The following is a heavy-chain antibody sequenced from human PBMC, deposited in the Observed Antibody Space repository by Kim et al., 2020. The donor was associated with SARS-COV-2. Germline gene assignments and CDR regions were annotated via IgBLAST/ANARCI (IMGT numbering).Heavy chain of an antibody. CDR2: IIPIFGTA. CDR1: GGTFSSYA. V-gene: IGHV1-69*13. D-gene: IGHD3-22*01. J-gene: IGHJ6*02. CDR3: ARCGGREGRGAYDSSGYYYAYYYYGMDV. Sequence: SVKVSCKASGGTFSSYAISWVRQAPGQGLEWMGGIIPIFGTANYAQKFQGRVTITADESTSTAYMELSSLRSEDTAVYYCARCGGREGRGAYDSSGYYYAYYYYGMDVWGQGTTVTVSS.